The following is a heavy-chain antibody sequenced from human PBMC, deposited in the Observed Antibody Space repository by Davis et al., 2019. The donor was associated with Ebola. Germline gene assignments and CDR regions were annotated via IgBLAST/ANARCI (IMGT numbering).Heavy chain of an antibody. J-gene: IGHJ4*02. Sequence: GESLKISCAASGFTFSSYSVNWVRQAPGKGLEWVSSISSSSSYIYYADSVKGRFTISRDNAKNSLYLQMNSLRAEDTAVYYCARAGVIGDYLLDYWGQGILVTVSS. D-gene: IGHD4-17*01. CDR1: GFTFSSYS. CDR3: ARAGVIGDYLLDY. CDR2: ISSSSSYI. V-gene: IGHV3-21*01.